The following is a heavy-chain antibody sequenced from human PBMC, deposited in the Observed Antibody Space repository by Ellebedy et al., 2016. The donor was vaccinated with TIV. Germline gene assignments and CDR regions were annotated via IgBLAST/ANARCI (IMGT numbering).Heavy chain of an antibody. CDR1: GFTFSSYA. D-gene: IGHD3-3*01. CDR3: ARESGYYGMDV. V-gene: IGHV3-23*01. CDR2: ISDSGGST. Sequence: GESLKISXAASGFTFSSYAMSWVRQAPGKGLEWVSAISDSGGSTYYADSVKGRFTISRDNAKNTLYVQMKSLRAEDTAVYYCARESGYYGMDVWGQGTTVTVSS. J-gene: IGHJ6*02.